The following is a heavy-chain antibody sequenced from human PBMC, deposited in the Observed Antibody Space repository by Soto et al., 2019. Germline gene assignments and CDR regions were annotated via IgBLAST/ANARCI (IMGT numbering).Heavy chain of an antibody. J-gene: IGHJ4*02. CDR1: GFTFSSYG. D-gene: IGHD3-22*01. CDR2: IWYDGSNK. CDR3: ARDGGYYYDMGHRFDY. Sequence: QVQLVESGGGVVQPGRSLRLSCAASGFTFSSYGMHWVRQAPGKGLEWVAVIWYDGSNKYYADSVKGRFTISRDNSKNTLDLQMNSLRAEDTAVYYCARDGGYYYDMGHRFDYWGQGTLVTVSS. V-gene: IGHV3-33*01.